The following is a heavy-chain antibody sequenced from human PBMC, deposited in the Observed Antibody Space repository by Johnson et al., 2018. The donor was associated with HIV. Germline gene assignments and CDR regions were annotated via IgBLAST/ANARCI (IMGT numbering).Heavy chain of an antibody. D-gene: IGHD1-1*01. J-gene: IGHJ3*02. CDR2: IYSGGDT. Sequence: VQLVESGGGLVQPGGSLRLSCAASGFTFSSYVMSWVRQAPGKGLEWVSVIYSGGDTYYADSMRGRLTISRDNSKNTVYLQMNSLRAEDTAVYYCARAEPWDRRHYAFDIWGQGTVVTVSS. CDR1: GFTFSSYV. CDR3: ARAEPWDRRHYAFDI. V-gene: IGHV3-66*01.